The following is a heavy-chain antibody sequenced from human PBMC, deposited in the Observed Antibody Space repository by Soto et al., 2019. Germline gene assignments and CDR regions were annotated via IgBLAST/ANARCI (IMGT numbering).Heavy chain of an antibody. CDR3: ARHNYGSGSTYFDY. J-gene: IGHJ4*02. D-gene: IGHD3-10*01. Sequence: SETLSLTCAVSGGSISSGGYSWSWIRQPPGKGLEWIGYIYHSGSTYYNPSLKSRVTISVDRSKNQFSLKLSSVTAADTAVYYCARHNYGSGSTYFDYWGRGTLVTVSS. CDR2: IYHSGST. V-gene: IGHV4-30-2*01. CDR1: GGSISSGGYS.